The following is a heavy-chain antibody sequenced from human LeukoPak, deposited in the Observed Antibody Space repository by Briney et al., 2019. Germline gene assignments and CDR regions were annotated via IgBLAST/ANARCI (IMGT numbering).Heavy chain of an antibody. J-gene: IGHJ6*03. Sequence: SETLSLTCAVYGGSFSGYYWSWIRQPPGKGLEWIGEINHSGSTNYNPSLKSRVTISVDTSKNQFSLKLSSVTAADTAVYYCARGGGSSWYYYYYMDVWSKGTTVTVSS. V-gene: IGHV4-34*01. CDR2: INHSGST. CDR1: GGSFSGYY. CDR3: ARGGGSSWYYYYYMDV. D-gene: IGHD6-13*01.